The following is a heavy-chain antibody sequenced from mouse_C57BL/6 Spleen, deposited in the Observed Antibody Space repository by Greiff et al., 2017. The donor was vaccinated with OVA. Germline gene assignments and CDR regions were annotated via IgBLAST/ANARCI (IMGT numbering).Heavy chain of an antibody. Sequence: EVMLVVESGGGLVQSGRSLSLSCATSGFTFSDFYMEWVRQAPGKGLEWIAASRNKANDYTTEYSASVKGRFIVSRDTSQSILYLQMNALRAEDTAIYYCARDKDYDGYYGVFAYWGQGTLVTVSA. CDR3: ARDKDYDGYYGVFAY. CDR2: SRNKANDYTT. J-gene: IGHJ3*01. CDR1: GFTFSDFY. V-gene: IGHV7-1*01. D-gene: IGHD2-3*01.